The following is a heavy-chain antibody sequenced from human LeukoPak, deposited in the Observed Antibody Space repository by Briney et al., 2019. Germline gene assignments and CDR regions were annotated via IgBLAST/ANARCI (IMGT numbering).Heavy chain of an antibody. V-gene: IGHV3-74*01. CDR2: INSDGSGT. CDR1: EFTFSTFW. D-gene: IGHD1-26*01. CDR3: ARGGSPPEALGDVFEI. J-gene: IGHJ3*02. Sequence: GRSLRLSCTASEFTFSTFWMHWVRQDSGKGLLWVSRINSDGSGTSYADSVKGRFTISRDNAKNTLYLQTNSLRADDTSVYYCARGGSPPEALGDVFEIWGPGTLVTVSS.